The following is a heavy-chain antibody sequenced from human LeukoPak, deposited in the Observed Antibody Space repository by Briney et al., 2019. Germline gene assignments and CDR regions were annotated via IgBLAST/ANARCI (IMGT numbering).Heavy chain of an antibody. Sequence: ASVKVSCKASGYTFTSYDINWVRQATGQGLEWMGWMNPNSGNTGYAQKFQGRVTMTRNTSISTAYTELSSLRSEDTAVYYCATPSVSLAVDNSFDYWGQGTLVTVSS. CDR2: MNPNSGNT. CDR3: ATPSVSLAVDNSFDY. V-gene: IGHV1-8*01. J-gene: IGHJ4*02. CDR1: GYTFTSYD. D-gene: IGHD6-19*01.